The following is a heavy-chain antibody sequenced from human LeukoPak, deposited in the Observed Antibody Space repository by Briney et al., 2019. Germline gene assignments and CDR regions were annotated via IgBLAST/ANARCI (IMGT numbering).Heavy chain of an antibody. J-gene: IGHJ5*02. CDR2: IYNSESI. D-gene: IGHD6-13*01. Sequence: SETLSLTCTVSGGSFSGYYWSWIRQPAGKGLEWIGRIYNSESINYNPSLKSRVTISIDTSKNQFSLTLNYVTAADTAVYYCARDRSSSYTRDWFDPWGQGVLVTVSS. V-gene: IGHV4-4*07. CDR3: ARDRSSSYTRDWFDP. CDR1: GGSFSGYY.